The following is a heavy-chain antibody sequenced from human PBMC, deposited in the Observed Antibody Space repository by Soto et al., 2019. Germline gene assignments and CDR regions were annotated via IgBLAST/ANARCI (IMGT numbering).Heavy chain of an antibody. V-gene: IGHV1-69*01. CDR3: KIAVGSGARSVV. CDR2: IIPLFGTT. CDR1: GGTFSNYV. D-gene: IGHD6-19*01. Sequence: QVQLVQSGTEVKKPGSSAKVSCKASGGTFSNYVISWVRQAPGQGLEWMGGIIPLFGTTDYAKKFQGRLATNADECTTAVYMDLSSLRFVDKDDYFCKIAVGSGARSVVWGQGTTVIVSS. J-gene: IGHJ6*02.